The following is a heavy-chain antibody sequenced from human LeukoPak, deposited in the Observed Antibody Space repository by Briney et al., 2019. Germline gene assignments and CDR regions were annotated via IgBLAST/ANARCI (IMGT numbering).Heavy chain of an antibody. Sequence: ASVKVSCKASGYTFTSYDINWVRQATGQGLEWMGWMNPNSGNTGYAQKFQGRVTMTRNTSISTAYMELSSLRSEDTAVYYRARGRGDYGDYAASYWGQGTLVTVSS. CDR1: GYTFTSYD. CDR2: MNPNSGNT. J-gene: IGHJ4*02. CDR3: ARGRGDYGDYAASY. D-gene: IGHD4-17*01. V-gene: IGHV1-8*01.